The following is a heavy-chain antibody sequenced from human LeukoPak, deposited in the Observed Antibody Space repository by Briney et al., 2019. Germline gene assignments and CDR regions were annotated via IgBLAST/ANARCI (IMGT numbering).Heavy chain of an antibody. V-gene: IGHV4-34*01. D-gene: IGHD3-10*01. J-gene: IGHJ5*02. Sequence: SETLSLTCAVYGGSFSGYYWSWIRQPPGKGLEWIGEINHSGSTDYNPSLKSRVTISVDTSKNQFSLKLSSVTAADTAVYYCARGLDYYGSGSYYKGGARWFDPWGQGTLVTVSS. CDR1: GGSFSGYY. CDR3: ARGLDYYGSGSYYKGGARWFDP. CDR2: INHSGST.